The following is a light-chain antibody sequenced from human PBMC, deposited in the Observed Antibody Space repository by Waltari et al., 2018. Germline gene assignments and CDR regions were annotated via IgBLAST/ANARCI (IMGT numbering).Light chain of an antibody. CDR2: YAS. Sequence: EIVLTQSTSTLYLYPGERATLSCRASQSVSSYLDWYQQKPGQAPRLLIYYASNRSTGIPARFSGSGSCTYFTLTISSLEPEDFAVYYCQQRSNWPPITFGQGTRLEIK. V-gene: IGKV3-11*01. CDR3: QQRSNWPPIT. CDR1: QSVSSY. J-gene: IGKJ5*01.